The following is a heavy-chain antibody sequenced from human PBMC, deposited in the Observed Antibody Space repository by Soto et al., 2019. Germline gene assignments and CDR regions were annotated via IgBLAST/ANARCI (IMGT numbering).Heavy chain of an antibody. D-gene: IGHD1-26*01. V-gene: IGHV4-31*03. Sequence: QVQLRESGPGLVKPSQTLSLTCTVSGGSISSGAYYWSWIRKHPGKGLEWIGYIYHSWSTYYNPSLKSRFNISVDTYKNQFSLNQSSVTAADTAVFYGASEHQWELDYWGQGTLVTVSS. J-gene: IGHJ4*02. CDR2: IYHSWST. CDR3: ASEHQWELDY. CDR1: GGSISSGAYY.